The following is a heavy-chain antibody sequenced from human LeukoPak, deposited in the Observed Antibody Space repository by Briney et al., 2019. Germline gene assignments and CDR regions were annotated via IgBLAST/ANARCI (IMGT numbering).Heavy chain of an antibody. CDR3: AKGFYDFWSGYPNDY. CDR2: ISGSGGST. V-gene: IGHV3-23*01. CDR1: GFTFSSYA. J-gene: IGHJ4*02. D-gene: IGHD3-3*01. Sequence: GGSLRLSCAASGFTFSSYAMSWVRQAPGKGLEWASAISGSGGSTYYADSVKGRFTISRDNSKNTLYLQMNSLRAEDTAVYYCAKGFYDFWSGYPNDYWGQGTLVTVSS.